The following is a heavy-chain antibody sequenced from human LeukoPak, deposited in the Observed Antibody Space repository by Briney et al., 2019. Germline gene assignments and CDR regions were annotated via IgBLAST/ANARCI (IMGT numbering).Heavy chain of an antibody. D-gene: IGHD7-27*01. CDR2: IYHSGST. V-gene: IGHV4-61*08. J-gene: IGHJ6*03. Sequence: PSETLSLTCTVSGGSISSGGYYWSWIRQPPGKGLEWIGYIYHSGSTNYNPSLKSRVTISVDTSKNQFSLKLSSVTAADTAVYYCARGWGSSYYYYMDVWGKGTTVTVSS. CDR3: ARGWGSSYYYYMDV. CDR1: GGSISSGGYY.